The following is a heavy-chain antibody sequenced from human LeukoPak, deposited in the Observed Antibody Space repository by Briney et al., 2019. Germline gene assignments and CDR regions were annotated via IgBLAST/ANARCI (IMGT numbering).Heavy chain of an antibody. V-gene: IGHV4-39*01. Sequence: SETLSLTCTVSGGSISSSSYYWGWIRQPPGKGLEWIGSIYYSGSTYYNPSLKSRVPISVDTSKYQFSLKLSSVTAADTAVYYCASTYYYDSSGYYYRYCFDYWGQGTLVTVSS. CDR2: IYYSGST. J-gene: IGHJ4*02. CDR3: ASTYYYDSSGYYYRYCFDY. D-gene: IGHD3-22*01. CDR1: GGSISSSSYY.